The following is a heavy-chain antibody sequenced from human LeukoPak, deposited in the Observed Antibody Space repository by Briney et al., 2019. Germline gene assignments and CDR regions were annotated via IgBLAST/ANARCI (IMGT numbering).Heavy chain of an antibody. CDR3: GREILPSYAFDI. Sequence: GGSLRLSCAASGFTVSSNFMSWVRQAPGKGLEWVSAIYSGGSTYYADSVKGRFTISRDISKNTLFFETDSLRAEDTAVYYCGREILPSYAFDIWGQGTMVTVSS. J-gene: IGHJ3*02. CDR1: GFTVSSNF. CDR2: IYSGGST. V-gene: IGHV3-66*01. D-gene: IGHD2/OR15-2a*01.